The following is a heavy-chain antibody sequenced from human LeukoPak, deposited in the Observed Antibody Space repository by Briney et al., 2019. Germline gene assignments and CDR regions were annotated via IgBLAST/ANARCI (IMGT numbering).Heavy chain of an antibody. CDR2: IYYSGST. D-gene: IGHD3-22*01. CDR1: GGSISSSSYY. V-gene: IGHV4-39*07. J-gene: IGHJ4*02. CDR3: ARGSHNSYHSSRYGRGLLDY. Sequence: SETLSLTCTVSGGSISSSSYYWGWIRQPPGKGLEWIGSIYYSGSTYYNPSLKSRITISVDTSKNQFSLKLSSVTAADTAIYYCARGSHNSYHSSRYGRGLLDYWGQGTLVTVSS.